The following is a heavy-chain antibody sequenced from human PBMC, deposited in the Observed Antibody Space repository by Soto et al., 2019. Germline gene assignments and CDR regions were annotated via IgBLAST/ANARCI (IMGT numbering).Heavy chain of an antibody. J-gene: IGHJ4*02. CDR1: GGTFSSYA. Sequence: SVKVSCKASGGTFSSYAISWVRQAPGQGLEWMGGIIPIFGTANYAQKFQGRVTITADESTSTAYMELSSLRSEDTAVYYCASEGRDGYKSELYDRTKGDYWGPGTQVTVSS. D-gene: IGHD5-12*01. CDR3: ASEGRDGYKSELYDRTKGDY. CDR2: IIPIFGTA. V-gene: IGHV1-69*13.